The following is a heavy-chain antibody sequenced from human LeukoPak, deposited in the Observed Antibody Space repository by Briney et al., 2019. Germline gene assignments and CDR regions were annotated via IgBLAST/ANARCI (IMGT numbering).Heavy chain of an antibody. Sequence: GGSLRLSCAASGFTFSSHWMSWVRQAPGKGLEWVANIQQDGSEKYYVDSVKGRFTISRDNAKNSLYLQMNSLRVEDTAVYYCAKKGSSGWYLDYWGQGTLVTVSS. V-gene: IGHV3-7*01. CDR1: GFTFSSHW. CDR2: IQQDGSEK. J-gene: IGHJ4*02. CDR3: AKKGSSGWYLDY. D-gene: IGHD6-19*01.